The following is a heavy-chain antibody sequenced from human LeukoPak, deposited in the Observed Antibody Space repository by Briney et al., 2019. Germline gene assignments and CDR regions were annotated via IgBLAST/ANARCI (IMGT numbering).Heavy chain of an antibody. D-gene: IGHD1-14*01. CDR3: AAAGTSEYFDY. CDR2: ISDGGGNT. CDR1: GFTFSRHA. J-gene: IGHJ4*02. Sequence: GGSLRLSCAASGFTFSRHAMSWVRQAPGKGLEWVSTISDGGGNTYYADSVKDRFTISRDNSKSTLSLQMNSLRAEDTAVYYCAAAGTSEYFDYWGQGTLVTVSS. V-gene: IGHV3-23*01.